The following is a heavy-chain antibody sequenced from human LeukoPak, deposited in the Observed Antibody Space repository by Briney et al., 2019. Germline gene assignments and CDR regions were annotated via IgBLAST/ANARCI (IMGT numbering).Heavy chain of an antibody. Sequence: GGSLRLSCAASGFTFSDYWMNWVRQAPGKGLEWVANIDQDGSSEYYVGSVQGRFTISRDNAKNSLYLQMNSLRADDTAVYYCATGDWAPFDYWGQGSLLTVSS. CDR2: IDQDGSSE. CDR3: ATGDWAPFDY. CDR1: GFTFSDYW. D-gene: IGHD2-21*02. J-gene: IGHJ4*02. V-gene: IGHV3-7*01.